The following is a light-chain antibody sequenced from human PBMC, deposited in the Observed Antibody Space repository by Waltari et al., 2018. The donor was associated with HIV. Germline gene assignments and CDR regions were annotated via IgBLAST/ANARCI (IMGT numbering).Light chain of an antibody. Sequence: QSVLTQPPSVSGTPGQNVTISCSGSSPNIGSNIVNWYQQVPEAAPKLLIYSNDHRPSGVPDRFSGSKAGTSASRAISGLQSTDEADYYCAAWADSLNGMFGGGTKLT. CDR1: SPNIGSNI. V-gene: IGLV1-44*01. CDR2: SND. J-gene: IGLJ3*02. CDR3: AAWADSLNGM.